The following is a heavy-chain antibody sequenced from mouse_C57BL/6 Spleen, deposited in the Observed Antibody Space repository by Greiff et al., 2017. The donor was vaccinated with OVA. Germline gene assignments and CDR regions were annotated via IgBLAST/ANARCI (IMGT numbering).Heavy chain of an antibody. Sequence: VKLMESGPGLVAPSQSLSIPCTVSGFSLTSYGVSWVRQPPGKGLEWLGVIWGDGSTNYHSALISRLSISKDNSKSQVFLKLNSLQTDDTATYYCAKKKADYYGSSPYAMDYWGQGTSVTVSS. D-gene: IGHD1-1*01. CDR3: AKKKADYYGSSPYAMDY. CDR2: IWGDGST. J-gene: IGHJ4*01. CDR1: GFSLTSYG. V-gene: IGHV2-3*01.